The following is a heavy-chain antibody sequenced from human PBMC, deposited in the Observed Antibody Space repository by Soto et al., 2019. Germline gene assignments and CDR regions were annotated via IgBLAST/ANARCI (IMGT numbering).Heavy chain of an antibody. Sequence: GGSLRLSCAASGFTFSSYAMSWVRQAPGKGLEWVSGMSGTGGSPYYADSVKGRFSISRDNSKKTLYLQMNSLRAEDTAIYYCAKDQAAMVSIFDYWGQGAMVTVYS. CDR1: GFTFSSYA. D-gene: IGHD5-18*01. J-gene: IGHJ4*02. CDR2: MSGTGGSP. CDR3: AKDQAAMVSIFDY. V-gene: IGHV3-23*01.